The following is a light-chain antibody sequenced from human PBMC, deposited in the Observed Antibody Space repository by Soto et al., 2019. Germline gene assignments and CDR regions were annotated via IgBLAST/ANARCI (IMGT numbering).Light chain of an antibody. CDR3: SSYTSSGTWV. J-gene: IGLJ3*02. CDR2: QVS. CDR1: RSDVGSYNR. Sequence: QSVLTQPPSVAGSPGQSVTISCTATRSDVGSYNRVSWYQQPPGTAPKLMICQVSNRPSGVPDRFSGSKSGNTASLTISGLQAEFEADYYCSSYTSSGTWVFGGGTKVTVL. V-gene: IGLV2-18*02.